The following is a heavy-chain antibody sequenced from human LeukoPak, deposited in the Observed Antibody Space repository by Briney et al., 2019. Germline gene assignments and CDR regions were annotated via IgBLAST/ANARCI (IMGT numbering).Heavy chain of an antibody. V-gene: IGHV4-34*01. D-gene: IGHD1-26*01. CDR3: ASGSYVSPGDY. CDR2: INHSGST. Sequence: SETLSLTCAVYGGSFSGYYWSWIRQPPGKGLEWIGEINHSGSTNYNPSLKSRVTISVDTSKNQFSLKLSSVTAADTAVYYCASGSYVSPGDYWGQGTLVTVSS. CDR1: GGSFSGYY. J-gene: IGHJ4*02.